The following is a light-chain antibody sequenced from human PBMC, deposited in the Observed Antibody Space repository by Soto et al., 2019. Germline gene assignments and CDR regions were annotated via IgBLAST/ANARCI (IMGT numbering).Light chain of an antibody. J-gene: IGKJ1*01. Sequence: EVVMPQSPATLSVSPGERATLSCWASQSVSTKLAWYQQKPGQAPRLLIYGATTRATGIAARFSGSGSWTEFTLTISSLQSEDSAVYYCQQYNDWPRTFGQGTKVEIK. V-gene: IGKV3-15*01. CDR2: GAT. CDR3: QQYNDWPRT. CDR1: QSVSTK.